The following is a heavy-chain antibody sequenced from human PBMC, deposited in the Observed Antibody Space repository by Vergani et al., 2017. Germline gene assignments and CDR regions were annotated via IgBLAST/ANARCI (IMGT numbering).Heavy chain of an antibody. CDR3: ARSQGDDLYFDL. D-gene: IGHD3-3*01. CDR2: IHNRGKT. CDR1: GYSIGSGFY. V-gene: IGHV4-38-2*01. Sequence: QVRLEESGPGLVKPSETLSLTCSVSGYSIGSGFYWAWIRQSPGEGLQWLTSIHNRGKTYHNPSLKSRVSVSLDTSKNRFSLNLTSVTATDTAVYYCARSQGDDLYFDLWGPGSLVTVSS. J-gene: IGHJ2*01.